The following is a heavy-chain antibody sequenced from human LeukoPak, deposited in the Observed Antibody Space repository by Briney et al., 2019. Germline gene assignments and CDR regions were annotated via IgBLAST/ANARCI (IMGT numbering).Heavy chain of an antibody. V-gene: IGHV6-1*01. CDR2: TYYRSKWYN. J-gene: IGHJ6*03. CDR1: GDSVSSNSAA. Sequence: SQTLSLTCAISGDSVSSNSAAWNWIRQSPSRGLEWLGRTYYRSKWYNDYAVSVKSQITINPDTSKNQFSLQLNSVTPEDTAVYYCARDRRLELHYYYYMDVWGKGATVTVSS. CDR3: ARDRRLELHYYYYMDV. D-gene: IGHD1-7*01.